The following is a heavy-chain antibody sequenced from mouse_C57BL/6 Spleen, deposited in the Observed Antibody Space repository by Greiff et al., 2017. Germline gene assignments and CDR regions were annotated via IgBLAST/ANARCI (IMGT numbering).Heavy chain of an antibody. V-gene: IGHV1-61*01. CDR2: IYPSDSET. J-gene: IGHJ3*01. D-gene: IGHD2-12*01. CDR3: ANLRRGFAY. CDR1: GYTFTSYW. Sequence: QVQLQQPGAELVRPGSSVKLSCKASGYTFTSYWMDWVKQRPGQGLAWIGNIYPSDSETHYNQKFKDKATLAVDKSSSTAYMQLSSLTSEDSAVYYCANLRRGFAYWGQRTLGTVSA.